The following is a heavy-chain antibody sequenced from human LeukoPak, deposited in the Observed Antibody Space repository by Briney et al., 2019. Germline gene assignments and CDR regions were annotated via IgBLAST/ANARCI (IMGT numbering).Heavy chain of an antibody. CDR2: ISYDGSNK. Sequence: GGSLRLSCAASGFTLSSYAMHWVRQAPGKGLEWVVVISYDGSNKNYADSVKGRFTISRDNSKNTLYLQMNSLRAEDTAVYYCARSNCGGDCYSLDWFDPWGQGTLVTVSS. J-gene: IGHJ5*02. CDR1: GFTLSSYA. V-gene: IGHV3-30*01. CDR3: ARSNCGGDCYSLDWFDP. D-gene: IGHD2-21*02.